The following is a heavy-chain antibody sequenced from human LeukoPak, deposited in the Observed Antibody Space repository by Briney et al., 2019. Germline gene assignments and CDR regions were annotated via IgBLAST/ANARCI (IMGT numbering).Heavy chain of an antibody. J-gene: IGHJ5*02. CDR3: ARVPATTRGNWFDP. CDR2: IYYSGST. Sequence: SETLSLTCTVSGGSISSYYWSWIRQPPGKGLEWTGYIYYSGSTNYNPSLKSRVTISVDRSKNQFSMKLSSVTAADTAVYYCARVPATTRGNWFDPWGQGTLVTVSS. D-gene: IGHD2-2*01. CDR1: GGSISSYY. V-gene: IGHV4-59*01.